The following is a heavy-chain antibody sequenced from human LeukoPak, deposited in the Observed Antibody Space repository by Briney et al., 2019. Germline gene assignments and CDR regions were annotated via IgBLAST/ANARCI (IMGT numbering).Heavy chain of an antibody. CDR2: IYSSGST. CDR1: GGSISNYY. J-gene: IGHJ3*02. V-gene: IGHV4-4*07. Sequence: NPSETLSLTCTVSGGSISNYYWSWVRQPAGKGLEWIGRIYSSGSTNYNPSLKSRVTISVDPSKNQFSLKLSSVTAADTAVYYCARDLLHRGYAFDIWGQGTMVTVSS. CDR3: ARDLLHRGYAFDI. D-gene: IGHD5-12*01.